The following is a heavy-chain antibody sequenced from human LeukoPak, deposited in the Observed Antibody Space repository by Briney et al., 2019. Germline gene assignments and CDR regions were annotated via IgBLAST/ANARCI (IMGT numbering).Heavy chain of an antibody. J-gene: IGHJ4*02. CDR2: VSSSGANT. CDR1: GFSFNSAA. Sequence: GGSLRLSCAASGFSFNSAAMTWVRQAPGKGLEWVSLVSSSGANTYYADSVKGRFTISRDNSKNTVYLQMNSLRAEDTAIYYCAKDIQGSYWGQGTLVTASS. D-gene: IGHD2-21*01. CDR3: AKDIQGSY. V-gene: IGHV3-23*01.